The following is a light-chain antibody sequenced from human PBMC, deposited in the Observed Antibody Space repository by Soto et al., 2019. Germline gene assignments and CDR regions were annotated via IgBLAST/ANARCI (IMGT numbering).Light chain of an antibody. CDR1: QSVSSSY. V-gene: IGKV3-20*01. CDR2: GAS. J-gene: IGKJ1*01. Sequence: EIVLTQSPGTLSLSPGERATLSCRASQSVSSSYLAWYQQKPGQGPRLLIYGASSRATGIPDRFSGSGSETDFTLTISRLEPEDFAVYYCQQYGSSSWTFGQGTKVEIK. CDR3: QQYGSSSWT.